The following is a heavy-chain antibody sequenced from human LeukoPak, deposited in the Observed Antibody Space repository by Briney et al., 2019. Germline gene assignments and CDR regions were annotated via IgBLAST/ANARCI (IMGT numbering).Heavy chain of an antibody. CDR1: GFTFTTYW. Sequence: PGGSLRLSCAASGFTFTTYWMSWVRQAPGEGLEWVANIDQDGSEKYYVDSVKGRFTISRDNAKNSLYLQMNSLRAEDTAVYYCARAGQVGTADYWGQGTLVTVSS. D-gene: IGHD1-26*01. J-gene: IGHJ4*02. V-gene: IGHV3-7*01. CDR3: ARAGQVGTADY. CDR2: IDQDGSEK.